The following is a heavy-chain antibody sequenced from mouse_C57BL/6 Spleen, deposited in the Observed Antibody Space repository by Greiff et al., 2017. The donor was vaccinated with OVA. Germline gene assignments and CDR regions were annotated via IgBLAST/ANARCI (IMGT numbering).Heavy chain of an antibody. CDR2: INPGSGGT. J-gene: IGHJ2*01. V-gene: IGHV1-54*01. CDR3: ARSSITTVVYDY. CDR1: GYAFTNYL. Sequence: VKLMESGAELVRPGTSVKVSCKASGYAFTNYLIEWVKQRPGQGLEWIGVINPGSGGTNYNEKFKGKATLTADKSSSTAYMQLSSLTSEDSAVYFCARSSITTVVYDYWGQGTTLTVSS. D-gene: IGHD1-1*01.